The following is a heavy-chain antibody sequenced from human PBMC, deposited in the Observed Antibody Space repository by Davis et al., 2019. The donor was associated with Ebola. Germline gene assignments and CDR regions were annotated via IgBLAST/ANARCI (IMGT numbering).Heavy chain of an antibody. CDR1: GYTFTGYY. Sequence: ASVKVSCKASGYTFTGYYLHWVRQAPGQGLEWMGWINPNSGDTNYAQKFRGRVTVTRDTSVNTAYLQLSSLRPNDTAVYSCATNSGGIELWTYFEYWGQGTLVTVSS. CDR3: ATNSGGIELWTYFEY. CDR2: INPNSGDT. D-gene: IGHD7-27*01. J-gene: IGHJ4*02. V-gene: IGHV1-2*02.